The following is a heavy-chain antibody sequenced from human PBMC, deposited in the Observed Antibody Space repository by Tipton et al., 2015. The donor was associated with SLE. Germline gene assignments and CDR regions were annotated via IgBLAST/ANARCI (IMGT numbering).Heavy chain of an antibody. CDR2: IYNTGNT. CDR1: GVSVGRGNFF. V-gene: IGHV4-31*03. J-gene: IGHJ4*02. Sequence: TLSLTCTVSGVSVGRGNFFWGCIRQYPGKGLEWIGYIYNTGNTHYKPSLKSRLTISVDTSKNQFSLELNSVTAADTAVFYCARQRFGNLAFDYWGQGILVTVSS. D-gene: IGHD3-10*01. CDR3: ARQRFGNLAFDY.